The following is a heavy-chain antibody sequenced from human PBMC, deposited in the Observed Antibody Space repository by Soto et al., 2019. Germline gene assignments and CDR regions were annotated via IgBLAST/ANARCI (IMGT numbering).Heavy chain of an antibody. CDR1: GFTFSSYA. CDR3: ERDPV. V-gene: IGHV3-30-3*01. CDR2: ISYDGSNK. Sequence: GRSLRLSCAASGFTFSSYAMHWVRQAPGKGLEWVAVISYDGSNKYYADSVKGRFTISRDNSKNTLYLQMNSLRAEDTAVYYCERDPVCGEGTLVTVSS. J-gene: IGHJ4*02.